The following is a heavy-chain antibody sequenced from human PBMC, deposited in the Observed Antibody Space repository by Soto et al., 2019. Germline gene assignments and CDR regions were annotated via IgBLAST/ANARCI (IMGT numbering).Heavy chain of an antibody. CDR3: ARLSDGYSSSSYFLDDY. D-gene: IGHD6-6*01. Sequence: SETLSLTCTVSGGSISSSSYYWGWIRQPPGKGLEWIGSIYYSGSTYYNPSLKSRVTISVDTSKNQFSLKLSSVTAADTAVYYCARLSDGYSSSSYFLDDYWGQGTLVTVSS. CDR1: GGSISSSSYY. CDR2: IYYSGST. J-gene: IGHJ4*02. V-gene: IGHV4-39*01.